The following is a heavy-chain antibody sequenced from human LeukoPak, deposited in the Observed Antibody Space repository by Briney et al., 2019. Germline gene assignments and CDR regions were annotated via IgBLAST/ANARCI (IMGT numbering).Heavy chain of an antibody. CDR3: ARHYYDILTGYRPFDY. V-gene: IGHV4-39*01. CDR1: GGSISSSSYY. CDR2: IYYSGST. D-gene: IGHD3-9*01. J-gene: IGHJ4*02. Sequence: SETPSLTCTVSGGSISSSSYYWGWIRQPPGKGLEWIGSIYYSGSTYYNPSLKSRVTISVDTSKNQFSLKLSSVTAADTAVYYCARHYYDILTGYRPFDYWGQGTLVTVSS.